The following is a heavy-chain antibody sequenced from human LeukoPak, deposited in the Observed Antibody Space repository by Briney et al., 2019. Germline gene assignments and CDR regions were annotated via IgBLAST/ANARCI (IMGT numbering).Heavy chain of an antibody. CDR3: ARGKIRRAFDI. J-gene: IGHJ3*02. CDR2: IYYSGST. CDR1: GGSISSYY. Sequence: SETLSLTCTVSGGSISSYYWSWIRQPPGKGLEWIGYIYYSGSTNYNPSLKSRVTISVDTSKNQFSLKLSSVTAADTAVYYCARGKIRRAFDIWGQGTMVTVSS. V-gene: IGHV4-59*12.